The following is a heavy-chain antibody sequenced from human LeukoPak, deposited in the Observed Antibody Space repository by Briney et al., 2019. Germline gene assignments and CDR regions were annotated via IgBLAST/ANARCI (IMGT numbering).Heavy chain of an antibody. CDR3: ARGDFWSGYSNYYYMDV. CDR1: GYTFPNYD. V-gene: IGHV1-8*03. J-gene: IGHJ6*03. CDR2: MNPHTGHT. D-gene: IGHD3-3*01. Sequence: GASVKVSCKASGYTFPNYDLNWVRQATGQGLEWMGWMNPHTGHTGYAQKFQGRVTFTRNTSISIAFMDLGSLMSEDTAVYYCARGDFWSGYSNYYYMDVWGKGTTVTVSS.